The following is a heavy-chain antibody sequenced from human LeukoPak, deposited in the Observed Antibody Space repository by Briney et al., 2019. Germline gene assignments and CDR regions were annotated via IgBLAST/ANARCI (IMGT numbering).Heavy chain of an antibody. J-gene: IGHJ3*02. CDR3: ARGVPPPAFDI. Sequence: SETLSLTCTVSGGSISSSSYYWSWIRQPPGKGLEWIGYIYYSGSTYYNPSLKSRVTISVDTSKNQFSLKLSSVTAADTAVYYCARGVPPPAFDIWGQGTMVTVSS. CDR2: IYYSGST. CDR1: GGSISSSSYY. V-gene: IGHV4-30-4*08.